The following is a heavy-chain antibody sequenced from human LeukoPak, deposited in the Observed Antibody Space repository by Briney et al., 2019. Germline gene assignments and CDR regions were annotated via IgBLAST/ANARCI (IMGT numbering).Heavy chain of an antibody. Sequence: SETLSLTCTVSGGSISSSSYYWGWIRLPPGKGLDWIGSIYYSGSTYYNPSLKSRVTISVDTSKNQFSLKLSSVTAADTAVYYCARGISNGWLLSVDYWGQGTLVTVSS. D-gene: IGHD6-19*01. CDR1: GGSISSSSYY. V-gene: IGHV4-39*07. CDR2: IYYSGST. CDR3: ARGISNGWLLSVDY. J-gene: IGHJ4*02.